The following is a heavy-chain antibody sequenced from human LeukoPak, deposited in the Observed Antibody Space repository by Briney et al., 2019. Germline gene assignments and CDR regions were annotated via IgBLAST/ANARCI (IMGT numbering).Heavy chain of an antibody. CDR2: IWYDGSNR. J-gene: IGHJ4*02. CDR1: GFTFSSYG. Sequence: PGGSLRLSCAASGFTFSSYGMHWVRQAPAKGLEWVAVIWYDGSNRYYADSVKGRFTISRDNSKSTLYLQMNSLSAEDTAVYYCARDRRAHNWGQGTLVTVSS. CDR3: ARDRRAHN. V-gene: IGHV3-33*01.